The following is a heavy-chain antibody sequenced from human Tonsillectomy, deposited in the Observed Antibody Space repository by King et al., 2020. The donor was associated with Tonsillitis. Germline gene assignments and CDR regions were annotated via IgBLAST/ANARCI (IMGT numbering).Heavy chain of an antibody. Sequence: QLVQSGAEVKKPGASVKVSCKASGYTFTSYYMHWVRQAPGQGLEWMGIINPSGGSTSYAQKFQGRVTMPRDTSTSTVYMELSSLRSEDTAVYYCARASGVGATSSHFDYWGQGTLVTVSS. D-gene: IGHD1-26*01. J-gene: IGHJ4*02. CDR3: ARASGVGATSSHFDY. CDR2: INPSGGST. V-gene: IGHV1-46*01. CDR1: GYTFTSYY.